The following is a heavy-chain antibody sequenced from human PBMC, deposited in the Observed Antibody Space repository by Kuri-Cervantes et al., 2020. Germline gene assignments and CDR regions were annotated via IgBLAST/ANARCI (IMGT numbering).Heavy chain of an antibody. V-gene: IGHV4-34*01. J-gene: IGHJ2*01. CDR1: GGSFSGYY. CDR2: INHSGST. D-gene: IGHD4-23*01. Sequence: ESLKISCAVYGGSFSGYYWSWIRQPPGKGLEWIGEINHSGSTNYNPSLKSRVTISVDTSKNQFSLKLSSVTAADTAVYYCATNYGGNTAYWYFDLWGRGTLVTVSS. CDR3: ATNYGGNTAYWYFDL.